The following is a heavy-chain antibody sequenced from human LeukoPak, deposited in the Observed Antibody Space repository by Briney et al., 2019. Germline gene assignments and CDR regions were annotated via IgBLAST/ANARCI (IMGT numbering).Heavy chain of an antibody. V-gene: IGHV4-59*12. J-gene: IGHJ4*02. CDR2: IYYSGST. CDR3: ARGQSGYSYGYYFDD. CDR1: GCSMSSYY. Sequence: PSETLSLTCTVSGCSMSSYYWSWIRQPPGKGLEWIGYIYYSGSTNYNPSLKSRVTISVDTSKNQSSLKLSSVTAADTAVYYCARGQSGYSYGYYFDDWGQGTLVTVSS. D-gene: IGHD5-18*01.